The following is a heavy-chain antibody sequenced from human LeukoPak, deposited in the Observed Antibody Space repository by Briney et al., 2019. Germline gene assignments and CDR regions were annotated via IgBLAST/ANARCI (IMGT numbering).Heavy chain of an antibody. CDR1: GFTFSTYA. CDR3: AKRSGSYHFDY. Sequence: GSLILSCAASGFTFSTYAMSWVRQAPGKGLEWVSAISGSGGTTYYADSVKGRFTISRDNSKNTVHLQMNSLRAEDTAVYYCAKRSGSYHFDYWGQGTLVTVSS. V-gene: IGHV3-23*01. D-gene: IGHD1-26*01. CDR2: ISGSGGTT. J-gene: IGHJ4*02.